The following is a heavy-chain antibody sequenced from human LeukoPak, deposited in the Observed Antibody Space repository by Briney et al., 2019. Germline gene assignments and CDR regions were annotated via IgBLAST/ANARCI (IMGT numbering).Heavy chain of an antibody. D-gene: IGHD2-2*01. J-gene: IGHJ6*03. CDR2: IIPMFNSP. CDR3: ARTFLSSNYYYYYMDV. Sequence: SVKVSRKASGGTFSIYAISWVRQAPGQGLEWMGGIIPMFNSPNYAQKFQGRVTITADQSTSTAYMELSSLRSDDTAVYYCARTFLSSNYYYYYMDVWGKGTTVTISS. V-gene: IGHV1-69*13. CDR1: GGTFSIYA.